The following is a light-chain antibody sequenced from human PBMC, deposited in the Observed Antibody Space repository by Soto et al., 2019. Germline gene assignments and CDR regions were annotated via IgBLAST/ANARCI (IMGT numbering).Light chain of an antibody. Sequence: QSALTQPASVSGSPGQSITISCTGTSSDVGGYNYVSWYQQHPGKAPKLMIYDVSNRPSGVSNRFSGSKSGNTASLTISGLQAEDEADYYCSSYTLRFGTGTKVIVL. V-gene: IGLV2-14*01. CDR3: SSYTLR. J-gene: IGLJ1*01. CDR1: SSDVGGYNY. CDR2: DVS.